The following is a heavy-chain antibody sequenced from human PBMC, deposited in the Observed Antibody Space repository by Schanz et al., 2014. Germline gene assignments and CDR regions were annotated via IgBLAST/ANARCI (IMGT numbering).Heavy chain of an antibody. CDR3: ATENWWTVEK. V-gene: IGHV3-11*01. J-gene: IGHJ4*02. D-gene: IGHD2-15*01. Sequence: VQLVESGGGLVQPGGSLRLSCAASGFTFSDYSMHWVRQAPGKGLDWVSTVSSVDSITFYADIAKGRFTISRDNAKKSLDLHMNSLTAEDTAVYYCATENWWTVEKWGQGTLVTVSS. CDR2: VSSVDSIT. CDR1: GFTFSDYS.